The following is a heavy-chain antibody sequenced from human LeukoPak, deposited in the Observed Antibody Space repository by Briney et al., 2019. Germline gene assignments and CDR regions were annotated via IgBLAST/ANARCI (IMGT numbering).Heavy chain of an antibody. CDR1: GGSFSGYY. CDR3: ARVWRLLLCMDV. J-gene: IGHJ6*02. V-gene: IGHV4-34*01. D-gene: IGHD3-22*01. CDR2: INHSGST. Sequence: SETLSLTCAVYGGSFSGYYWSLIRQPPGKGLEWIGEINHSGSTNYNPSLKSRVTISVDTSKNQFSLKLSSVTAADTAVYYCARVWRLLLCMDVWGQGTTVTVSS.